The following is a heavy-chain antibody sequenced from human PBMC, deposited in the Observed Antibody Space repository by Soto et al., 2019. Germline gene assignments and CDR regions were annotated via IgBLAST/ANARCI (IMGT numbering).Heavy chain of an antibody. Sequence: GASVKVSCTASGGTFSSYAISWVRQAPGQGREWMGGIIPIFGTANYAQKFLGRVTITADESTSKAYMELSSLRSEDTAVYYYARGDYGGISFWGQGTLVTVSS. CDR2: IIPIFGTA. D-gene: IGHD4-17*01. CDR1: GGTFSSYA. V-gene: IGHV1-69*13. J-gene: IGHJ4*02. CDR3: ARGDYGGISF.